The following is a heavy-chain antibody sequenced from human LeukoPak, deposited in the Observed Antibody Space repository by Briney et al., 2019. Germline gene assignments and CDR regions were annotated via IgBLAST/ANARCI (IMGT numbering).Heavy chain of an antibody. Sequence: AGGSLRLSCAASGFAFDDHAMHWVRQVPGKGLEWVSGISGNSGSKGYADSVKGRFTISRDNAKNSLYLQMNSLRPEDTALYYCTKGSGSWVDYWGQGTLVTVSS. J-gene: IGHJ4*02. V-gene: IGHV3-9*01. CDR3: TKGSGSWVDY. CDR2: ISGNSGSK. CDR1: GFAFDDHA. D-gene: IGHD2-15*01.